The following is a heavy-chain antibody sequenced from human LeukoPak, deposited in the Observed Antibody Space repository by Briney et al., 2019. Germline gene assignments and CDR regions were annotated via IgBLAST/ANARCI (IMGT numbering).Heavy chain of an antibody. V-gene: IGHV3-30*01. CDR2: ISYDGSNK. D-gene: IGHD6-6*01. CDR1: GFTFSSYA. CDR3: ARPGIIAARSLYYFDY. Sequence: PGRSLRLSCAASGFTFSSYAMHWVRQAPGKGLEWVAVISYDGSNKYYADSVKGRFTISRDNSKNTLYLQMNSLRAEDTAVYYCARPGIIAARSLYYFDYWGQGTLVTVSS. J-gene: IGHJ4*02.